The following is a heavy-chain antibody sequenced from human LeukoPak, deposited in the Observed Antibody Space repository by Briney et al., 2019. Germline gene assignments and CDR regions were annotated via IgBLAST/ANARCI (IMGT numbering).Heavy chain of an antibody. CDR3: AKDSKSIGSGWYVY. D-gene: IGHD6-19*01. V-gene: IGHV3-9*01. J-gene: IGHJ4*02. CDR2: ISWNSGSI. Sequence: SGRSLRLSCAASGFTFDDYAMHWVRQAPGKGQEWVSGISWNSGSIGYADSVKGRFTISRDNAKNSLYLQMNSLRAEDTALYYCAKDSKSIGSGWYVYWGQGTLVTVSS. CDR1: GFTFDDYA.